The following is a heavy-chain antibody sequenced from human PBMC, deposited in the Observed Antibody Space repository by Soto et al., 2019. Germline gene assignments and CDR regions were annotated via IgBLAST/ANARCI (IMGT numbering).Heavy chain of an antibody. V-gene: IGHV3-66*01. CDR3: ARRSSSWYFDY. J-gene: IGHJ4*02. CDR2: IYNDDST. D-gene: IGHD6-13*01. Sequence: SLRLSCAASGFTVRSNYMSWVRQAPGKGLEWVSVIYNDDSTYYADSVKGRFTISRDNSENTLYLQMNSLRAEDTAVYYCARRSSSWYFDYWGQGTLVTVPQ. CDR1: GFTVRSNY.